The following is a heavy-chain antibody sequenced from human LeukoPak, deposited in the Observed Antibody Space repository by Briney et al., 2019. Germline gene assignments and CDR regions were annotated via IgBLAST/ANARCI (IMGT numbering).Heavy chain of an antibody. J-gene: IGHJ4*02. CDR1: GFTFSRYE. CDR2: ISSSGSTI. V-gene: IGHV3-48*03. CDR3: ATSGRDGYKKPSGY. D-gene: IGHD5-24*01. Sequence: TGGSLRLSCAASGFTFSRYEMSWVRQAPGKGLEWVSYISSSGSTIYYADSVKGRFTISRDNAKNSLYLQMNSLRAEDTAVYYCATSGRDGYKKPSGYWGQGTLVTVSS.